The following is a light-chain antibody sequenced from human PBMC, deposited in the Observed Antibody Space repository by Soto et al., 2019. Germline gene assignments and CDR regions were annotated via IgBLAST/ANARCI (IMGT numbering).Light chain of an antibody. J-gene: IGKJ1*01. Sequence: EILMTESPHTPSVSPWETATLSCSASQSVSSNLAWYQQKPGQAPRLLIYGASTRATGIPARFSGSGSGTEFTLTISSLQSEDFAVYYCQQYNNWPPTTFGQGTKVDIK. CDR3: QQYNNWPPTT. CDR1: QSVSSN. CDR2: GAS. V-gene: IGKV3-15*01.